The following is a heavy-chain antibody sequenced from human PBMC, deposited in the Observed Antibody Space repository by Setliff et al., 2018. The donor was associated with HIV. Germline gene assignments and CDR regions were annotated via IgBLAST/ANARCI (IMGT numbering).Heavy chain of an antibody. J-gene: IGHJ4*02. CDR3: ARLRITMIMMLNYFDY. CDR2: IYANGYA. V-gene: IGHV4-4*07. D-gene: IGHD3-22*01. CDR1: GDSVSNYY. Sequence: SETLSLTCSVSGDSVSNYYWSWIRQPAGKGLEYIGRIYANGYANYNPSLKSRVTMSVDTSKNQFSLKLSSVTAADTAVYYCARLRITMIMMLNYFDYWGQGTLVTVSS.